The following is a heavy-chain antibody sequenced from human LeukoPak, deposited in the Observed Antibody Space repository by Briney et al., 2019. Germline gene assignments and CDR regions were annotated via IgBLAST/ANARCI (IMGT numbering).Heavy chain of an antibody. CDR2: ISSSRSDT. J-gene: IGHJ4*02. Sequence: GGSLRLSCAASGFTFSDYYMSWIRQAPGKGLEWVSYISSSRSDTKYADSVKGRFTISRDNAKNSLYLPMNSLRAEDTAVYYCARDRLWEVGATPYFAYWGQGTLVTVSS. CDR1: GFTFSDYY. D-gene: IGHD1-26*01. V-gene: IGHV3-11*05. CDR3: ARDRLWEVGATPYFAY.